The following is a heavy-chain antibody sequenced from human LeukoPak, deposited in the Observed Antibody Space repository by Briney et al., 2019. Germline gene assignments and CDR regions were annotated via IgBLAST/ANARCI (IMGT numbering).Heavy chain of an antibody. CDR3: ASHLRFLASPDAFDI. CDR1: GGSISSGGYY. V-gene: IGHV4-30-2*01. J-gene: IGHJ3*02. Sequence: SETLSLTCIVSGGSISSGGYYWSWIRQPPGKGLEWIGYIYHSGSTYYNPSLKSRVTISVDRSKNQFSLKLSSVTAADTAVYYCASHLRFLASPDAFDIWGQGTMVTVSS. CDR2: IYHSGST. D-gene: IGHD3-3*01.